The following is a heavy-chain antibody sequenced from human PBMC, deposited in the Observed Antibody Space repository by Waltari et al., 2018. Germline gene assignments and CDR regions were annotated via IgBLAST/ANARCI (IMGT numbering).Heavy chain of an antibody. CDR3: VRPQRLANPWGFDY. J-gene: IGHJ4*02. CDR2: ISCSGGST. Sequence: EVQLVESGGGLVQLGGSLRRSCAASGFTVSSYVMSWGRQAPGMALEWVSAISCSGGSTYYADSVKGRFTISRDNSKNTLYLQMNSLRAEDTAVYYCVRPQRLANPWGFDYWGQGTLVTVSS. V-gene: IGHV3-23*04. CDR1: GFTVSSYV. D-gene: IGHD6-19*01.